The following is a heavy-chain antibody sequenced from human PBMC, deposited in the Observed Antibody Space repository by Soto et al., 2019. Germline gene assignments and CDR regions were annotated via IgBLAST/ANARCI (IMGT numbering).Heavy chain of an antibody. V-gene: IGHV4-34*01. CDR3: ARGGGTTGTTGRWFDP. Sequence: PSETLSLTCAVYGGSFSGYYWSWIRQPPGKGLEWIGEINHSGSTNYNPSLKSRVTISVDTSKNQFSLKLSSVTAADTAVYYCARGGGTTGTTGRWFDPWGQGTLVTVSS. D-gene: IGHD1-1*01. J-gene: IGHJ5*02. CDR2: INHSGST. CDR1: GGSFSGYY.